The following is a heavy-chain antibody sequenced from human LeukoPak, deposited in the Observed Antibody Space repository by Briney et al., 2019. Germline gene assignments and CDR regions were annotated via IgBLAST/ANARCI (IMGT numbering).Heavy chain of an antibody. Sequence: PGGSLRLSCAASGFTFSSYWMSWVRQAPGKGLEWVANIKQDGSEKYYVDSVKGRFTISRDNAKNSLYLQMNSLRAEDTAVYYCARPICSSTSRFDAFDVWGQGTMVTVSS. D-gene: IGHD2-2*01. J-gene: IGHJ3*01. CDR1: GFTFSSYW. CDR3: ARPICSSTSRFDAFDV. CDR2: IKQDGSEK. V-gene: IGHV3-7*01.